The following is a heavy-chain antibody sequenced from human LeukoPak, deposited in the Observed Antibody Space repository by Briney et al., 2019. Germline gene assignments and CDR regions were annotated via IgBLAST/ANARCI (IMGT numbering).Heavy chain of an antibody. Sequence: SETLSLTCTVSGGSISCDWYWGWVRRPPGNGLEWIGAIYRNGDTYYNPSLKSRVTISHDTSKNQFSLRLNSVTAADTAVYYCARAKRDYYDNSGYESYYYFMDVWGKGTTVTVSS. J-gene: IGHJ6*03. V-gene: IGHV4-38-2*02. CDR1: GGSISCDWY. CDR3: ARAKRDYYDNSGYESYYYFMDV. CDR2: IYRNGDT. D-gene: IGHD3-22*01.